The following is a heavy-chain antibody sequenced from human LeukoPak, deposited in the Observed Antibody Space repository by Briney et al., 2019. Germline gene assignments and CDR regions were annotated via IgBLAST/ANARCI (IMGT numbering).Heavy chain of an antibody. D-gene: IGHD6-6*01. CDR1: GFTFSSYW. CDR3: ARVGEQRVVYYYYYMDV. Sequence: SGGSLRLSCAASGFTFSSYWMSWVRQAPGKGLEWVANIKQDGSEKYYVDSVKGRFTISRDNAKNSLYLQMNSLRAEDTAVYYCARVGEQRVVYYYYYMDVWGKGTTVTVSS. J-gene: IGHJ6*03. V-gene: IGHV3-7*01. CDR2: IKQDGSEK.